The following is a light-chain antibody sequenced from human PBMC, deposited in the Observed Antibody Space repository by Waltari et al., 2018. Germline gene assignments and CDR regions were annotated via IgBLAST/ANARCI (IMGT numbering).Light chain of an antibody. CDR1: SLRTSY. CDR2: GKA. V-gene: IGLV3-19*01. J-gene: IGLJ2*01. CDR3: SSRNGRENDVI. Sequence: SFELTQDPAVSVALGQTVRITCQGDSLRTSYASWYQLKPGQAPLLVMYGKAKRPSGIPDRISGYSSGTTSSLTITGAQAEDEADYYCSSRNGRENDVIFAGGTKLTVL.